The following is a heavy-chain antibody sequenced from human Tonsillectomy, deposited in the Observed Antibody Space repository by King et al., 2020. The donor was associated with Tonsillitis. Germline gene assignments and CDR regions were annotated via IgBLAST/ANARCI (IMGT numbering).Heavy chain of an antibody. CDR2: IYYSGST. Sequence: QLQESGPGLVKPSETLSLTCTVSGGSISSYYWSWIRQPPGKGLEWIGYIYYSGSTHYNPSLKSRVTISVDTSKNQFSLKLSSVSAADTAVYYCARDGYDILTGYRRIDYWGQGTLVTVSS. J-gene: IGHJ4*02. V-gene: IGHV4-59*01. CDR3: ARDGYDILTGYRRIDY. D-gene: IGHD3-9*01. CDR1: GGSISSYY.